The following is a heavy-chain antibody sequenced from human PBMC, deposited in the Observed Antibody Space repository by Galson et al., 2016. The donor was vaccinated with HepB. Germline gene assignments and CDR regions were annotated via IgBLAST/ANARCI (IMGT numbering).Heavy chain of an antibody. CDR2: IDWDDDK. CDR3: AREGLSPDWYFNR. Sequence: PALVKPTQTLTLTCSCSGFSLNTSGMRVSWIRQPPGEALEWLARIDWDDDKFYSISLKTRLTISKDTSKNQVVLTLTNMDPLDTTTYYCAREGLSPDWYFNRWGLGTLVTVSS. CDR1: GFSLNTSGMR. D-gene: IGHD3-16*02. J-gene: IGHJ2*01. V-gene: IGHV2-70*04.